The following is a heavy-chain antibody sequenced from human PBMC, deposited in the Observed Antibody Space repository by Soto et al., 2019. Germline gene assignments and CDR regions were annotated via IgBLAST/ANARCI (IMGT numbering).Heavy chain of an antibody. CDR1: GFAFSSYS. V-gene: IGHV3-48*02. D-gene: IGHD3-3*01. CDR2: ISSSSSTI. Sequence: GGSLRLSCAASGFAFSSYSMNWVRQAPGKGLEWVSYISSSSSTIYYADSVKGRFTISRDNAKNSLYLQMNSLRDEDTAVYYCARNYDFWSGYYGMDVWGQGTTVTVSS. CDR3: ARNYDFWSGYYGMDV. J-gene: IGHJ6*02.